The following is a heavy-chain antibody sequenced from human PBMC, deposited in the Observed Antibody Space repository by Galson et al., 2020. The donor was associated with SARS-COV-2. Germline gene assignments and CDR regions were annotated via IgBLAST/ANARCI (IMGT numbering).Heavy chain of an antibody. Sequence: QLGESLKLSCAASGFSFSSYGMHWVRQAPGKGLEWVAVISYDGSNKYYADSVKGRFTISRDNSKNTLYLQMNSLRAEDTAVYYCVTGWLPYYYGMDVWGQGTLV. CDR1: GFSFSSYG. D-gene: IGHD5-12*01. V-gene: IGHV3-30*03. J-gene: IGHJ6*02. CDR3: VTGWLPYYYGMDV. CDR2: ISYDGSNK.